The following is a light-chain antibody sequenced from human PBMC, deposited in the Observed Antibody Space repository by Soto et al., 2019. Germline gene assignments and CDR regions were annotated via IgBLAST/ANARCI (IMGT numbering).Light chain of an antibody. J-gene: IGKJ4*01. V-gene: IGKV1-12*01. CDR1: QAINRY. CDR2: TTS. Sequence: DIQMTQSPSSVSASVGDRVTITCRASQAINRYLAWYQQKPGKAPNLLIYTTSSLRSGVPSRFSGSGSGTDFTLTISSLEPEYFATYYCQQGNRFPLTFGGGTKVEIK. CDR3: QQGNRFPLT.